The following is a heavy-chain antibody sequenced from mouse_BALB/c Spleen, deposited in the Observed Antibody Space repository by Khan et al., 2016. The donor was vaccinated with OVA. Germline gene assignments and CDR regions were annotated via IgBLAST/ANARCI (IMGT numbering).Heavy chain of an antibody. CDR2: INPSNGYT. D-gene: IGHD2-14*01. CDR3: ARGGTYYRSDGWFSY. V-gene: IGHV1-4*01. Sequence: QVQLLQSGAELARPGASVKMSCKASGYTFTTYTMHWVKQRPGQGLEWIGYINPSNGYTNYNQKFKDKSTLTADKSSSTAYMQLSSLTSDYSAVYYCARGGTYYRSDGWFSYWGQGTLVTVSA. CDR1: GYTFTTYT. J-gene: IGHJ3*01.